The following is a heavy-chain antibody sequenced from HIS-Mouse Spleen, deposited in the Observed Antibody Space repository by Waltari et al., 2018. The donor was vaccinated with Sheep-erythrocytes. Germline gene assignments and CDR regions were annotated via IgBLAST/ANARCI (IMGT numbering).Heavy chain of an antibody. D-gene: IGHD1-1*01. J-gene: IGHJ6*02. V-gene: IGHV3-9*01. CDR2: ISWNSGSI. Sequence: WVRQAPGKGLEWVSGISWNSGSIGYADSLKGRFTISRDNAKNSLYLQMNSLRAEDTALYYCAKDIGTGLSYGMDVWGQGTTVTVSS. CDR3: AKDIGTGLSYGMDV.